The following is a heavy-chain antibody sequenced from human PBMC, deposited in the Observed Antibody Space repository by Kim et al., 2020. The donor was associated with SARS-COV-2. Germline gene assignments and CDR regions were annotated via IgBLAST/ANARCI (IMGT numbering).Heavy chain of an antibody. J-gene: IGHJ6*02. CDR3: ARDRGYCSGGSCYDYYYGMEV. D-gene: IGHD2-15*01. V-gene: IGHV1-69*13. CDR2: IIPIFDTA. Sequence: SVKVSCKASGGTFSSYAISWVRQAPGQGLEWMGGIIPIFDTANYAQKFQGRVTITADESTSTAYMELSSLRSEDTAVYYCARDRGYCSGGSCYDYYYGMEVWGRGTTVTVSS. CDR1: GGTFSSYA.